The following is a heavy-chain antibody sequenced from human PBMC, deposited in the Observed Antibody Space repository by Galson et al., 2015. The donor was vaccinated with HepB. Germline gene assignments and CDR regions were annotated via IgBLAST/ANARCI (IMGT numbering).Heavy chain of an antibody. J-gene: IGHJ1*01. CDR2: IKNKPHFEIT. CDR1: GFSFNDAW. Sequence: SLRLSCAASGFSFNDAWMSWVRQAPGKGLEWIGRIKNKPHFEITEYAAPAKGRFSVSRDDSTRTVHLQMNSLKTEDTAVYYCTTDISGVAGGYWGQGVLVTVSS. V-gene: IGHV3-15*01. D-gene: IGHD3-10*01. CDR3: TTDISGVAGGY.